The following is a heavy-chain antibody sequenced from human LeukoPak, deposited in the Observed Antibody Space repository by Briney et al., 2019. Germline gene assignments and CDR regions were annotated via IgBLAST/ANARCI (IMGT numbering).Heavy chain of an antibody. CDR2: IRSSSRTI. D-gene: IGHD3-10*01. CDR1: GFTFSNYA. Sequence: GGSLRLSCAASGFTFSNYAMRWVRQAPGKGLEWVSYIRSSSRTIYYADSVKGRFTISRDNAKNSLFLQMNSLRGEDTAVYYCARDGSGRVPEMSAPDYWGQGTLVTVSS. CDR3: ARDGSGRVPEMSAPDY. V-gene: IGHV3-48*01. J-gene: IGHJ4*02.